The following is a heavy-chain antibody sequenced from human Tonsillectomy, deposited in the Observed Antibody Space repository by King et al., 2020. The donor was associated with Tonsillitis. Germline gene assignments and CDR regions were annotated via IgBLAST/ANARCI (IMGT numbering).Heavy chain of an antibody. CDR3: ARPLTVDYAFDI. D-gene: IGHD3-9*01. CDR1: GFTFSSYW. CDR2: IKQHGSDD. J-gene: IGHJ3*02. Sequence: VQLVESGGGLVQPGGSLRLSCAASGFTFSSYWMSWVRQAPGKGPEWVANIKQHGSDDNYVDSVKGRFTISRDNAKNSLYLQMNSLRAEDTAVYYCARPLTVDYAFDIWGQGTTVTVSS. V-gene: IGHV3-7*01.